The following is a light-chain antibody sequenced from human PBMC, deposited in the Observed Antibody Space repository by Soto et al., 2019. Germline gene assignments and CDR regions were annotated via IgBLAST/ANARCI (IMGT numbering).Light chain of an antibody. CDR3: FSYAGDSVYV. Sequence: QSVLTQPASVSGSPRQSITISCTGTNSDVGSYNLVSWFQQHPGKAPKLVIYEVTKRPSGVSDRFSGSKSGNTACLTISGLQAEDEADYYCFSYAGDSVYVFGTGTKVTVL. CDR1: NSDVGSYNL. V-gene: IGLV2-23*02. J-gene: IGLJ1*01. CDR2: EVT.